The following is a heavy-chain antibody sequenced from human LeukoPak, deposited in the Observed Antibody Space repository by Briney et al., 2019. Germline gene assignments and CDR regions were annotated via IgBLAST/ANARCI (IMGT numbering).Heavy chain of an antibody. CDR3: ARVGAAVEDGLDP. J-gene: IGHJ5*02. V-gene: IGHV3-21*01. CDR2: ISSSSNNI. D-gene: IGHD6-13*01. CDR1: GFTFSTYT. Sequence: GGSLRLSCAASGFTFSTYTMNWVRQAPGKGLEWVSSISSSSNNINYADSVKGRFTISRDNAMNSVHLQMNSLRAEDTAVYYCARVGAAVEDGLDPWGQGTLVTVSS.